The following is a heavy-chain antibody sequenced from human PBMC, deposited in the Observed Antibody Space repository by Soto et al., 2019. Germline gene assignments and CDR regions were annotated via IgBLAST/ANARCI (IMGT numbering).Heavy chain of an antibody. CDR1: GGSISSYR. CDR3: GRESGETWDYEAS. CDR2: LNTYGNT. J-gene: IGHJ5*02. Sequence: PSETLSLTCTVSGGSISSYRWRWIRQPAGKGLEWIGRLNTYGNTHYNPSLTSRVTVSVDTSRNQFFLTLRSVTAADSAVYHCGRESGETWDYEASWGQGTPVTVSS. V-gene: IGHV4-4*07. D-gene: IGHD1-7*01.